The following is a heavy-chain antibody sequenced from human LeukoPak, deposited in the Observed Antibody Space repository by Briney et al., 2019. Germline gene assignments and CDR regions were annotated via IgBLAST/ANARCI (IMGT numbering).Heavy chain of an antibody. CDR3: ARMRDFGGYFFDL. Sequence: AGGSLRLSCAASGFTFSSYEMNWVRQAPGKGLEWVSYISSSGTTIYYADSVKGRFTISRDNAKNSLYLQMNSLRAEDTAIYYCARMRDFGGYFFDLWGRGTLVLVSP. CDR1: GFTFSSYE. CDR2: ISSSGTTI. J-gene: IGHJ2*01. D-gene: IGHD1-26*01. V-gene: IGHV3-48*03.